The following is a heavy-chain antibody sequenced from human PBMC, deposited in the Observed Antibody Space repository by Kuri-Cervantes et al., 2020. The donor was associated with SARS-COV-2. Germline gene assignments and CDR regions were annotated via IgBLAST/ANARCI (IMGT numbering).Heavy chain of an antibody. CDR1: GGSISSGGYY. CDR2: FYYSGRT. D-gene: IGHD2-2*02. Sequence: GSLRLSCTVSGGSISSGGYYWSWIRQPPGKGLEWIGYFYYSGRTNYNPSLEGRVTISVDTSKSQVSLRLTSVTAADTAVYFCARDRCSVTNCYTGDAFDIWGQGRMVTVSS. V-gene: IGHV4-61*08. J-gene: IGHJ3*02. CDR3: ARDRCSVTNCYTGDAFDI.